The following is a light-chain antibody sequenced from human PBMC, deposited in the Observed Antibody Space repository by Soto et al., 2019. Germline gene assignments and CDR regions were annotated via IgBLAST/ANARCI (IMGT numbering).Light chain of an antibody. V-gene: IGKV3-20*01. CDR1: QSVSSNY. CDR3: QQYGSSHPT. J-gene: IGKJ1*01. Sequence: EIVLTHSPGTLSLSPGERATLSCRASQSVSSNYLAWYQQKPGQAPRLLIHGASSRATGIPDRFSGCGSGKDFTLTTSRLEPEDFAMYYCQQYGSSHPTVVQGPKVDIK. CDR2: GAS.